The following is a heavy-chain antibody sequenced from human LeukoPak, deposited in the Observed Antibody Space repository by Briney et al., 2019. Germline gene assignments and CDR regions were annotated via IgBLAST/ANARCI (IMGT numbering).Heavy chain of an antibody. V-gene: IGHV3-23*01. D-gene: IGHD4-17*01. CDR1: GFTFSSYA. CDR2: IGGSGGST. CDR3: AKVNDYGDYLDAFDI. Sequence: GGSLRLSCAASGFTFSSYAMSWVRQAPGKGLEWVSAIGGSGGSTYYADSVKGRFTISRDNSKNPLYLQMNSLRAEDTAVYYCAKVNDYGDYLDAFDIWGQGTMVTVSS. J-gene: IGHJ3*02.